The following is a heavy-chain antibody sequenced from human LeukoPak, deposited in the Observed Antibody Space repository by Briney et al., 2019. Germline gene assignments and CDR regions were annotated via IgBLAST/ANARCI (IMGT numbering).Heavy chain of an antibody. J-gene: IGHJ5*02. Sequence: ASVKVSCKASGYTFTSYYMHWVRQAPEQGLEWMGIINPSGGSTSYAQKFQGRVTMTRDTSSNTVYMELSSLRSEDTAAYYCARDPGSPYYYDSSAYYRGGWFDPWGQGTLVTVSS. V-gene: IGHV1-46*01. CDR2: INPSGGST. CDR3: ARDPGSPYYYDSSAYYRGGWFDP. CDR1: GYTFTSYY. D-gene: IGHD3-22*01.